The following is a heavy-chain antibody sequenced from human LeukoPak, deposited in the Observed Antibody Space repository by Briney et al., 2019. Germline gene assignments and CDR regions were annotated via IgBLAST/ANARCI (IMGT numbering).Heavy chain of an antibody. Sequence: SETLSLTCTVSGGSISSGGYYWSWIRQHPGKGLEWIGYIYYSGSTYYNPSLKSRVTISVDTSKNQFSLKLRSVTAADTAVYYCARDRRYYFDYWGQGTLVTVSS. V-gene: IGHV4-31*03. CDR2: IYYSGST. CDR3: ARDRRYYFDY. J-gene: IGHJ4*02. CDR1: GGSISSGGYY.